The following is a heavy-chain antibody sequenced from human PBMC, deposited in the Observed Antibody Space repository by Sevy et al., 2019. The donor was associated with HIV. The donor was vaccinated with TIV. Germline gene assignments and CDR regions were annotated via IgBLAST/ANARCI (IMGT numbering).Heavy chain of an antibody. CDR2: ISASGSTP. CDR3: AKSYGDPYFYYGMDV. V-gene: IGHV3-23*01. J-gene: IGHJ6*02. Sequence: GESLKISCAASRFTFSSYAMNWVRQAPGRGLEWVSAISASGSTPYYADSVKGRFTISRDNSKNTLYLQMNSLRAEDTAVYYCAKSYGDPYFYYGMDVWGQGTTVTVSS. CDR1: RFTFSSYA. D-gene: IGHD4-17*01.